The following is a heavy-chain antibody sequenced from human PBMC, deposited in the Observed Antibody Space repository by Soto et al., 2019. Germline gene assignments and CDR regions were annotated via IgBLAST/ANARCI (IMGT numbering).Heavy chain of an antibody. CDR2: ISGSGST. D-gene: IGHD3-10*01. CDR1: EFTFSSYA. CDR3: AKYGSSKYYFDY. J-gene: IGHJ4*02. Sequence: PGGSLRLSCAASEFTFSSYAMSWVRQAPGKGLERVSTISGSGSTYYADSVKGRFTISRDNSKNTLYLQLNSLRAEDTAVYYCAKYGSSKYYFDYWGQGTLVTVSS. V-gene: IGHV3-23*01.